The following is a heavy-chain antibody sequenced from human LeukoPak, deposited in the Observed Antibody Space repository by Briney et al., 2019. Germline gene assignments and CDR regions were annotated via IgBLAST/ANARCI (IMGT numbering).Heavy chain of an antibody. D-gene: IGHD7-27*01. CDR2: ISGSGGST. CDR3: AKIQPSNWEGGY. Sequence: GGSLRLSCAASGFTFSSYAMSGVRQAPGKGLEWVSAISGSGGSTYYADSVKGRFTISRDNSKNTLYPQMNSLRAEDTAVYYCAKIQPSNWEGGYWGQGTLVTVSS. CDR1: GFTFSSYA. V-gene: IGHV3-23*01. J-gene: IGHJ4*02.